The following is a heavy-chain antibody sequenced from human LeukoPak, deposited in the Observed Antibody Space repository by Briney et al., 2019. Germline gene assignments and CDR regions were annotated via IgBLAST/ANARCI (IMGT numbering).Heavy chain of an antibody. D-gene: IGHD2-21*02. CDR2: INAGNGNT. J-gene: IGHJ3*02. Sequence: AASVKVSCKASGYTFTSYAMHWVRQAPGQRLEWMGWINAGNGNTKYSQKFQGRVTITRDTSASTAYMELSSLRSEDTAVYYCARDKGDWSHPNAFDIWGQGTMVTVSS. V-gene: IGHV1-3*01. CDR1: GYTFTSYA. CDR3: ARDKGDWSHPNAFDI.